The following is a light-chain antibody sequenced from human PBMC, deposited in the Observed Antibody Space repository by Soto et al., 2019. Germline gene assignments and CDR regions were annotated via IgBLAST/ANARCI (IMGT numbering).Light chain of an antibody. CDR3: QSYDSRLSGRV. Sequence: QLVLTQQPSVSGAPGQRVTISCTGSSCNIGAGYGVHWYQQLPGTAPKLLIFGDSNRPSGVPDRFSGSKSVTSASLAITGLQAEDEADYYCQSYDSRLSGRVFGEGTKLTVL. V-gene: IGLV1-40*01. CDR1: SCNIGAGYG. CDR2: GDS. J-gene: IGLJ3*02.